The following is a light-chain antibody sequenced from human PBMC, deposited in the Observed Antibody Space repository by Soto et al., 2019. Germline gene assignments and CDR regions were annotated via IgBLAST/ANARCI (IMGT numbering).Light chain of an antibody. J-gene: IGKJ2*01. Sequence: DTQMTQSPSSLSASVGDRVTITCRASQSISSHLNWYQQKPGNAPKVLISAASSLQSGVPSRFSGSGSGTDFTLTISSLQPEDYATYYCQQSYSSLYTFGQGTKLEIK. V-gene: IGKV1-39*01. CDR3: QQSYSSLYT. CDR2: AAS. CDR1: QSISSH.